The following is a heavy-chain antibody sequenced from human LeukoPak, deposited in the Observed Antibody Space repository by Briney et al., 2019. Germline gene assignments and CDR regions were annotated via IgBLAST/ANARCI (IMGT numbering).Heavy chain of an antibody. CDR1: GGTFSSYA. V-gene: IGHV1-69*05. CDR3: ARTFAGKYCGGDCYITLDY. J-gene: IGHJ4*02. Sequence: SVKVSCKASGGTFSSYAISWVRQAPGQGLEWMGGIIPIFGTANYALKFQGRVTITTDESTSTAYMELSSLRSEDTAVYYCARTFAGKYCGGDCYITLDYWGQGTLVTVSS. D-gene: IGHD2-21*02. CDR2: IIPIFGTA.